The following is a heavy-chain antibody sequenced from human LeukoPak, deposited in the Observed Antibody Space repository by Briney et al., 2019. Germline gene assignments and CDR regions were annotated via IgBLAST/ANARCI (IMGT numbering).Heavy chain of an antibody. J-gene: IGHJ6*03. D-gene: IGHD4-11*01. V-gene: IGHV3-7*01. CDR2: IKPDGGEK. CDR3: ARDPMTTEGYYYYYMDV. CDR1: GFTFSSYM. Sequence: GGSLRLSCAASGFTFSSYMMTWVRQAPGKGLEWVANIKPDGGEKFYVDSVRGRFTISRDNAKNSLYLQMNSLRAEDTAVYYCARDPMTTEGYYYYYMDVWGKGTTVTVSS.